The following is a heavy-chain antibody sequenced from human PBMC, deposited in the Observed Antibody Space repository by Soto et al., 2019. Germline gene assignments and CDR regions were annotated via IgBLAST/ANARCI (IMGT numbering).Heavy chain of an antibody. V-gene: IGHV3-21*01. CDR3: ARDGSRITMFRGVITANDAFDI. Sequence: GGSLRLSCAASGFTFSSYSMNWVRQAPGKGLEWVSSISSSSSYIYYADSVKGRFTISRDNAKNSLYLQMNSLRAEDTAVYYCARDGSRITMFRGVITANDAFDIWGQGTMVTVSS. D-gene: IGHD3-10*01. CDR2: ISSSSSYI. CDR1: GFTFSSYS. J-gene: IGHJ3*02.